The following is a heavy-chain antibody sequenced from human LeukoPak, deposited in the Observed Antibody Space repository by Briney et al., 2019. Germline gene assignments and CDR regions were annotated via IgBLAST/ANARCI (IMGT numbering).Heavy chain of an antibody. D-gene: IGHD2-2*01. CDR3: ARGDIVVVPAAKAFDI. Sequence: SETLSLTCTVSGGSISSYHWSWIRQPPGKGLEWIGYIYYSGSTNYNPSLKSRVTISVDTSKNQFSLKLSSVTAADTAVYYCARGDIVVVPAAKAFDIWGQGTMVTVSS. CDR1: GGSISSYH. V-gene: IGHV4-59*01. CDR2: IYYSGST. J-gene: IGHJ3*02.